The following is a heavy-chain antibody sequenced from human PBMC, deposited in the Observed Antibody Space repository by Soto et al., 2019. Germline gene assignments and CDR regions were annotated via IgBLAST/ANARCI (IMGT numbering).Heavy chain of an antibody. V-gene: IGHV1-69*13. J-gene: IGHJ6*02. CDR3: ATLGFCTSTSCYGPPGGLAALAV. CDR1: GDTFTNYA. Sequence: SVEVSCKASGDTFTNYAIGWVRQAPGQGLEWMGRIIPFFGTPTYIQNFQGRVAITADASTSTDYMELTSLRSEDTAVYYCATLGFCTSTSCYGPPGGLAALAVWGQGTTVTVS. D-gene: IGHD2-2*01. CDR2: IIPFFGTP.